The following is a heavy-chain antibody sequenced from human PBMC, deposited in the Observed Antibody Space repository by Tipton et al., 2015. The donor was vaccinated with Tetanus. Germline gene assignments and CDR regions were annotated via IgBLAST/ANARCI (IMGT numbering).Heavy chain of an antibody. D-gene: IGHD7-27*01. J-gene: IGHJ2*01. CDR2: FYTTGST. CDR1: GDFISSYY. CDR3: ARGGKLGLGYFDL. Sequence: TLSLTCNVSGDFISSYYWNWIRQPAGKGLEWIGRFYTTGSTIYNPSLRSRVTMSVDTSKNQFSLTLSSVTAADTAAYYCARGGKLGLGYFDLWGRGTLVTVSS. V-gene: IGHV4-4*07.